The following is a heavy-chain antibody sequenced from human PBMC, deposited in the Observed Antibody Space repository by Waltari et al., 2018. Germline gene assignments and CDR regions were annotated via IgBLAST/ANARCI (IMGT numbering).Heavy chain of an antibody. V-gene: IGHV4-59*01. CDR2: IYYSGST. D-gene: IGHD3-22*01. CDR1: GGSISSYY. J-gene: IGHJ4*02. CDR3: ARGLYYYDSSGYYFDY. Sequence: QVQLQESGPGLVKPSETLSLTCTVSGGSISSYYWSWIWQPPGKGLEWIGYIYYSGSTNYNPSLKSRVTISVDTSKNQFSLKLSSVTAADTAVYYCARGLYYYDSSGYYFDYWGQGTLVTVSS.